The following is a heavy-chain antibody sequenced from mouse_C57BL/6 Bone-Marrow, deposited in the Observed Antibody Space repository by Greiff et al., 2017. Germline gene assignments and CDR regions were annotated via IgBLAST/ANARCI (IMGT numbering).Heavy chain of an antibody. CDR3: ARALCYWYVDV. V-gene: IGHV1-59*01. J-gene: IGHJ1*03. CDR2: IDPSDSYT. CDR1: GYTFTSYW. Sequence: VQLKQPGAELVRPGTSVKLSCKASGYTFTSYWMHWVKQRPGQGLEWIGVIDPSDSYTNYNQKFKGKATLTVDTSASTAYMQLSSLTSEDSAVYYCARALCYWYVDVWGTGTTVTVSS.